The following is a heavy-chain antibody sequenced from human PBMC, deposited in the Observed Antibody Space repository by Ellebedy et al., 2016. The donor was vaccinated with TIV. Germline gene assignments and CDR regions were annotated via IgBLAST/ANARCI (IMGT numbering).Heavy chain of an antibody. D-gene: IGHD2-2*01. CDR1: GFTFSSYW. Sequence: GGSLRLXXAASGFTFSSYWMHWVRQAPGKGLAWVSRINNDGSSTSYADSVKGRFTISRDNAKNTLYLQMNSLRAEDTAVYYCATDIVVVPAGYYYYGMDVWGQGTTVTVSS. CDR3: ATDIVVVPAGYYYYGMDV. CDR2: INNDGSST. V-gene: IGHV3-74*01. J-gene: IGHJ6*02.